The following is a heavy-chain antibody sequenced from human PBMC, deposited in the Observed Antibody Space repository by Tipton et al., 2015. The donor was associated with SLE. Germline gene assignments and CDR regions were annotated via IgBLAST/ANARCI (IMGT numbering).Heavy chain of an antibody. CDR2: IYYSGST. V-gene: IGHV4-4*02. D-gene: IGHD3-9*01. CDR1: GASISSSHW. J-gene: IGHJ4*02. Sequence: TLSLTCAVFGASISSSHWWSWVRQPPGKGLEWIGEIYYSGSTNYNSSLRSRVTISVDTSKNQFSLKLSSVTAADTAVYYCARAGILTGYYPYFDYWGQGNLVTVSS. CDR3: ARAGILTGYYPYFDY.